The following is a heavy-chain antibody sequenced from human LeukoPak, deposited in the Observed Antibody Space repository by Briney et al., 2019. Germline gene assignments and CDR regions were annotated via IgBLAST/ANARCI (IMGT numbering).Heavy chain of an antibody. V-gene: IGHV5-51*01. CDR2: IYPGDSDT. J-gene: IGHJ4*02. Sequence: GESLKISCKGSGYSFTSYWIGWVRQMPGKGLEWMGIIYPGDSDTRYSPSFQGQVTISADKSISTAYLQWSSLKASGTAMYYCARRGYYGDYVPHVDYWGRGPLAPVSS. D-gene: IGHD4-17*01. CDR3: ARRGYYGDYVPHVDY. CDR1: GYSFTSYW.